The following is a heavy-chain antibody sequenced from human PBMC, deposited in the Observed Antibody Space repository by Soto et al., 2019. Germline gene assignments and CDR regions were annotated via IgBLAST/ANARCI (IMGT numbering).Heavy chain of an antibody. CDR1: GFIFSDYG. Sequence: QVEVVQSGGGVVQPGKSARLSCKASGFIFSDYGVHWARQAPGKGLQWVAFISNNSSHEYYADSVKGRFTISRDNSQNTVYLHLKSLRPEDTAVYYCVPNFDYWGQGTRVNVSP. V-gene: IGHV3-30*03. CDR2: ISNNSSHE. CDR3: VPNFDY. J-gene: IGHJ4*02.